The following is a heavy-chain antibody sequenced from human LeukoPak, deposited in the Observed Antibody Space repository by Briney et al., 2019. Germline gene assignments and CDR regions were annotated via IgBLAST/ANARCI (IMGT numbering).Heavy chain of an antibody. D-gene: IGHD3-10*01. J-gene: IGHJ5*02. Sequence: GGSLRHSCAPSGSTFSIYVMSYVRHAPGEGLEYGSTISGGVGSTYYAHSMKGRSTIPRDNSRSKVYLQMNSLRVEDTAVYYCAKGGGLLGLGELPNCFDPWGQGTLVTVSS. CDR2: ISGGVGST. CDR3: AKGGGLLGLGELPNCFDP. V-gene: IGHV3-23*01. CDR1: GSTFSIYV.